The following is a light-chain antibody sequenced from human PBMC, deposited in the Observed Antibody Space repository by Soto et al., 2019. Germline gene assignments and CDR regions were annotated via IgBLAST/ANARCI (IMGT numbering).Light chain of an antibody. J-gene: IGKJ5*01. CDR3: QHYGRSPIT. Sequence: EIVLTQSPGTLSLSPGETATLSCRASQSVSSSYLAWYQQKPGQAPRLLIYGASTRATGIPARFSGSGSGTEFTLTIGRLDPEDFALYYCQHYGRSPITFGQGTRLEIK. CDR1: QSVSSSY. V-gene: IGKV3-20*01. CDR2: GAS.